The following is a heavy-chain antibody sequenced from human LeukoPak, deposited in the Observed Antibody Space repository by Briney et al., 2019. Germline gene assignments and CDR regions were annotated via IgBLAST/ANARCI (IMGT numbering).Heavy chain of an antibody. Sequence: SVNVSFKASGGTFSSYASSWVRQAPGQGLEWMGRIIPIHGIANYAQKFQGRVTIAADKSTSTAYMELSSLRSEDTAVYYCATEGPRDGHISAGYSSGCYSGWFDPWGQGTLVTVSS. CDR3: ATEGPRDGHISAGYSSGCYSGWFDP. CDR1: GGTFSSYA. D-gene: IGHD6-19*01. V-gene: IGHV1-69*04. CDR2: IIPIHGIA. J-gene: IGHJ5*02.